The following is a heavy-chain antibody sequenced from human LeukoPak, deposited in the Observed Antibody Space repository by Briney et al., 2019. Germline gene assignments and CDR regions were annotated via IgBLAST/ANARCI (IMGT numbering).Heavy chain of an antibody. CDR3: ARDFYASGFYFWFDP. CDR1: GGYTGSHY. CDR2: ISPSGTT. D-gene: IGHD2/OR15-2a*01. J-gene: IGHJ5*02. V-gene: IGHV4-4*07. Sequence: SETLSLTCTVSGGYTGSHYWSWIWQPAGKGLEWIGRISPSGTTHYNPSLGSRVTMSVDTSKNYFSLRLSSVTAADTAVYYCARDFYASGFYFWFDPWGQGILVTVSS.